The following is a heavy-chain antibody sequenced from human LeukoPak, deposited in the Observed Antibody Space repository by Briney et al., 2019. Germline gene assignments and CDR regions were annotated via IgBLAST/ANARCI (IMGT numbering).Heavy chain of an antibody. CDR2: IIPIFGTA. Sequence: ASVEVSCKASGGTFSSYAISWVRQAPGQGLEWMGGIIPIFGTANYAQKFQGRVTITADKSTSTAYMELSSLRSDDTAVYYCAKEAPRMVREKPPDYWGQGTLVTVSS. CDR1: GGTFSSYA. V-gene: IGHV1-69*06. CDR3: AKEAPRMVREKPPDY. J-gene: IGHJ4*02. D-gene: IGHD3-10*01.